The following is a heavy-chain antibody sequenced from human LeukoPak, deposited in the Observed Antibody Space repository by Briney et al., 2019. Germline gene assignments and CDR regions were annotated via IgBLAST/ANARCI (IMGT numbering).Heavy chain of an antibody. Sequence: GGSLRLSCAASGFSFSSYAMSWVRQAPGKGLDWVSFISAGGGTTYYADSVKDRFTISRDNSQNTLFLQVNSLRAEDTAVYYCAKAEGSGNQAFDYWGREPWSPSPQ. CDR2: ISAGGGTT. J-gene: IGHJ4*02. CDR1: GFSFSSYA. CDR3: AKAEGSGNQAFDY. D-gene: IGHD3-10*01. V-gene: IGHV3-23*01.